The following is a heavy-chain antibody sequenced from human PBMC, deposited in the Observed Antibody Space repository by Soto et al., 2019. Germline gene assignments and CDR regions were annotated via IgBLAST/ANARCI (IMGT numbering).Heavy chain of an antibody. J-gene: IGHJ4*02. CDR1: GFTFRSYA. V-gene: IGHV3-23*01. CDR2: ISGSGDST. D-gene: IGHD1-26*01. Sequence: PGGSLRLSCAASGFTFRSYAMNWVRQAPGKGLQWVSSISGSGDSTYADSVKGRFTISRDNSKNTMYLQMNSPRAEDTAVYYCAKDLLPGYYDYWGQGTLVTVSS. CDR3: AKDLLPGYYDY.